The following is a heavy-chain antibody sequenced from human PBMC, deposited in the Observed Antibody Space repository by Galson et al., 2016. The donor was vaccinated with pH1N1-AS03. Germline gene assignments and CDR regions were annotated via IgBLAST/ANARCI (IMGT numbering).Heavy chain of an antibody. V-gene: IGHV2-70*11. D-gene: IGHD2-21*02. J-gene: IGHJ3*02. CDR3: PRMRDCGYLRDAFDI. CDR2: IDWDDDK. Sequence: PALVKPTQTLTLTCTFSGFSLSTSGMCVSWVRQPPGKALEWLARIDWDDDKYYSTSLKTRLTISKDTSKNQVVITMTNMDPVDTATYYCPRMRDCGYLRDAFDIWGQGTMVTVSS. CDR1: GFSLSTSGMC.